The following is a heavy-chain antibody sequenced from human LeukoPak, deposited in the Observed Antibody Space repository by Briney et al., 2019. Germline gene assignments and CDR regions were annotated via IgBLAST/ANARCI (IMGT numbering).Heavy chain of an antibody. CDR2: ISGSGGST. J-gene: IGHJ4*02. CDR1: GFTFSNYA. D-gene: IGHD2/OR15-2a*01. CDR3: AKYDDRLHFYVE. Sequence: PGGSLRLSCAASGFTFSNYAMSWVRQAPGKGLEWVSTISGSGGSTYYADSVKGRFTFSRDNSKNTLYLQMNSLRAEDTSLYYCAKYDDRLHFYVEWGQGTLVTVSS. V-gene: IGHV3-23*01.